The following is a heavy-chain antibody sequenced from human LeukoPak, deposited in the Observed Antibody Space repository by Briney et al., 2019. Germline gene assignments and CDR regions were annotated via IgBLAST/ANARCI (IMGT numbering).Heavy chain of an antibody. J-gene: IGHJ4*02. Sequence: GGSLRLSCAASGFTFSSYEMNWVRQAPGKGLEWVSYISSSGSTIFYADSVKGRFTVSRDNAKNSLYLQMNSLRAEDTAVYYCAREIPGRIHRYYFDYWGQGTLVTVSP. D-gene: IGHD5-18*01. V-gene: IGHV3-48*03. CDR3: AREIPGRIHRYYFDY. CDR1: GFTFSSYE. CDR2: ISSSGSTI.